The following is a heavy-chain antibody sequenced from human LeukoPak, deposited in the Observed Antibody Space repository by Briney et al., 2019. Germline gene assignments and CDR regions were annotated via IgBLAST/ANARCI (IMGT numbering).Heavy chain of an antibody. J-gene: IGHJ4*02. CDR3: ARVGYYDSSGYYHFDY. D-gene: IGHD3-22*01. CDR1: GGTLSSYA. Sequence: SVKVSCTASGGTLSSYAISWVRQATGQGLEWMGGIIPIFGTANYAQKFQGRVTITADESTSTAYMELSSLRSEDTAVYYCARVGYYDSSGYYHFDYWGQGTLVTVSS. V-gene: IGHV1-69*13. CDR2: IIPIFGTA.